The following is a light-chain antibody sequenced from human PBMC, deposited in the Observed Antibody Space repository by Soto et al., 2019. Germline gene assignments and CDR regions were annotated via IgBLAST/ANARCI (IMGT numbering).Light chain of an antibody. J-gene: IGLJ1*01. CDR2: GNN. V-gene: IGLV1-40*01. CDR3: QSYDSSLSVDV. Sequence: QLVLTQPPSVSGAPGQRVTISCTGSSSNIGAGYDVHWYQQLPGTAPKLLIYGNNNRPSGVPDRFSGSKSGTSASLAITGLQAEDEADYYCQSYDSSLSVDVFGTGTKVTVL. CDR1: SSNIGAGYD.